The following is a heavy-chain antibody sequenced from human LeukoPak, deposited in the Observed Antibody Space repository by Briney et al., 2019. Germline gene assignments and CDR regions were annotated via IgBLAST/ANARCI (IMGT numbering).Heavy chain of an antibody. CDR2: INTDGTVT. D-gene: IGHD6-19*01. CDR1: GFTFSKYW. V-gene: IGHV3-74*01. CDR3: ATKQWLAPPPDS. J-gene: IGHJ4*02. Sequence: GGALRLSCAASGFTFSKYWMLWVRQAPGKGLESVSRINTDGTVTTYADSVKGRFTASRENADNTMFLQMNSVRDEDTAVYYCATKQWLAPPPDSWGQGTPVTVSS.